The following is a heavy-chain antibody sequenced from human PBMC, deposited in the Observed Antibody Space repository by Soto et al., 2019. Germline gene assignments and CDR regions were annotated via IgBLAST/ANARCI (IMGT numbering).Heavy chain of an antibody. V-gene: IGHV4-31*03. CDR2: IYYIGST. CDR1: GGSISRGGYY. D-gene: IGHD6-6*01. CDR3: ARGRSSGDSPYSYGMDV. J-gene: IGHJ6*02. Sequence: HVQLQEAAPGLVKPSQTLSLTCTGSGGSISRGGYYWSWIRQHPGTGLEWIGYIYYIGSTYYNPSLKSRVTISVDTSKNPFSMRLSSVTAADTAVYYCARGRSSGDSPYSYGMDVWGQGTTVTVSS.